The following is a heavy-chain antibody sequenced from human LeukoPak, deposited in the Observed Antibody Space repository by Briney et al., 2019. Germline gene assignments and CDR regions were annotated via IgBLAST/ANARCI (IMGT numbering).Heavy chain of an antibody. V-gene: IGHV3-21*04. CDR3: ATDPAAAGRGDAFDI. D-gene: IGHD6-13*01. CDR2: ISGGSTTYM. J-gene: IGHJ3*02. CDR1: GFTFSTYK. Sequence: GGSLRLSCAASGFTFSTYKMNWVRQAPGKGLEWVSSISGGSTTYMYYADSLKGRFTISRDNAKNSLYLQMNSLRAEDTAVYYCATDPAAAGRGDAFDIWGQGTMVTVSS.